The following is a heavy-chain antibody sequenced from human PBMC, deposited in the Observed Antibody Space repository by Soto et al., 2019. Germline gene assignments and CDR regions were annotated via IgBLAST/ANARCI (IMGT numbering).Heavy chain of an antibody. CDR1: GDSITSNSYF. J-gene: IGHJ4*02. D-gene: IGHD2-21*02. CDR2: ISSSSSYI. V-gene: IGHV3-21*01. CDR3: AGDAGGDPFDY. Sequence: ETLSLTCTVSGDSITSNSYFWAWIRQPPGKGLEWVSSISSSSSYIYYADSVKGRFTISRDNAKNSLYLQMNSLRAEDTAVYYCAGDAGGDPFDYWGQGTLVTVSS.